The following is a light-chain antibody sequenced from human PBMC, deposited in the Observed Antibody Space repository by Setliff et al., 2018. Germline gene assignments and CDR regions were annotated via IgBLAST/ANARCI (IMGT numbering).Light chain of an antibody. CDR2: EVS. Sequence: QSALTQPRSVSGSPGQSVTISCTGTSSDVGGYNFVSWYRQHPGKAPQLIIFEVSRRPSGVPDRFSGSKSDNTASLTVSGLQADDEADYYCSSYAGNYHYVFGTGTKVTVL. J-gene: IGLJ1*01. V-gene: IGLV2-11*01. CDR1: SSDVGGYNF. CDR3: SSYAGNYHYV.